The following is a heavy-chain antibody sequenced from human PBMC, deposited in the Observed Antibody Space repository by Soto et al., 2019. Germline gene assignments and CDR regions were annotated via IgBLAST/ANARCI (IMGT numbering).Heavy chain of an antibody. J-gene: IGHJ3*02. CDR2: ISGSGGST. CDR1: GFTFSSYA. V-gene: IGHV3-23*01. Sequence: GGSLRLSCAASGFTFSSYAMSWVRQAPGKGLEWVSAISGSGGSTYYADSVKGRFTISRDNSKNTLYLQMNSLRAEDTAVYYCAKEGSGSYYWFGAFDIWGQGTMVTVSS. CDR3: AKEGSGSYYWFGAFDI. D-gene: IGHD3-10*01.